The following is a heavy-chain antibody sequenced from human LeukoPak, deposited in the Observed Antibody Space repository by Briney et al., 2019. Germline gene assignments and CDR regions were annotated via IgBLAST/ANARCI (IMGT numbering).Heavy chain of an antibody. CDR2: ISTSDRRV. Sequence: PGGSLRLSCIGSGFTFSDRYMAWIRQRAGKGLEWLSYISTSDRRVYLADSVKGRFTVSRDDARKSLFLQMNSLRPDDTAVYYCARDRAVGASDSYDLWGPGTMVIVSS. D-gene: IGHD4-23*01. CDR3: ARDRAVGASDSYDL. V-gene: IGHV3-11*04. J-gene: IGHJ3*01. CDR1: GFTFSDRY.